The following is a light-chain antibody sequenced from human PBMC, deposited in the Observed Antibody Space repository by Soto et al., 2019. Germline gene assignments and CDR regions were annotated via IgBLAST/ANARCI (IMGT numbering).Light chain of an antibody. Sequence: DIVMTQSPAILSVSVGERATLSCLASQSISDNLAWYQQRSGQAPRLLIYDASTRATGVPARFSGGGSGTEVTLTISSLQSDDFAMYYCQQYKSWPPLTFGGGTKVE. V-gene: IGKV3-15*01. CDR1: QSISDN. CDR2: DAS. J-gene: IGKJ4*01. CDR3: QQYKSWPPLT.